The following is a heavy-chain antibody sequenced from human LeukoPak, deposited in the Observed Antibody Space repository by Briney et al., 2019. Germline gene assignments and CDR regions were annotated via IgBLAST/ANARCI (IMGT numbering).Heavy chain of an antibody. Sequence: QPGGSLRFSSAAAGFTFSSYAMSWVRQAPGKGLEWVSHISASARTTDYADSVKSRFTNSRDNSKNTVYLQMNSLRAEDTAVYYCAKLCSGGSCYCNYWGPGNLGTVSS. V-gene: IGHV3-23*01. CDR3: AKLCSGGSCYCNY. CDR2: ISASARTT. J-gene: IGHJ4*02. D-gene: IGHD2-15*01. CDR1: GFTFSSYA.